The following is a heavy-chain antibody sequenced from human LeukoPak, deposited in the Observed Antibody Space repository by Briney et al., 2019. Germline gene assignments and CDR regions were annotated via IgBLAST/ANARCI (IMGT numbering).Heavy chain of an antibody. Sequence: GESLKISCAASGFTFSSYWMSWVRQAPGKGLEWVANIKQDGSEKYYVDSVKGRFTISRDNAKNSLYLQMNSLRAEDTAVYYCARTFFKQQHLDYWGQGTLVTVSS. V-gene: IGHV3-7*01. D-gene: IGHD6-13*01. CDR1: GFTFSSYW. J-gene: IGHJ4*02. CDR3: ARTFFKQQHLDY. CDR2: IKQDGSEK.